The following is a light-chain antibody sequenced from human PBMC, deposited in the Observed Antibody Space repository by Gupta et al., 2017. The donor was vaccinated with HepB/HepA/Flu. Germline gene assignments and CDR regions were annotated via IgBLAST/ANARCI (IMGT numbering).Light chain of an antibody. CDR1: QDISNY. J-gene: IGKJ3*01. Sequence: DIQMTQSPSSLSASVRDRVTITCRASQDISNYLAWYQQRPGKGPNLLIYAASTLRSGVPSRFSGSGSGTDFTLTISSLQPEDVATYYCQNDYSAPHTFGHGTNVDIK. CDR2: AAS. V-gene: IGKV1-27*01. CDR3: QNDYSAPHT.